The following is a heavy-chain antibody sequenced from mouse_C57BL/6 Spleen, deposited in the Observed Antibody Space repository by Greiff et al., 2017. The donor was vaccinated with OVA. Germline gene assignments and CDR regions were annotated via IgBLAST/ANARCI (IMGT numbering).Heavy chain of an antibody. V-gene: IGHV1-80*01. CDR1: GYAFSSYW. Sequence: VQLQESGAELVKPGASVKISCKASGYAFSSYWMNWVKQRPGKGLEWIGKISPGDGDTNYNGKFKGKATLTADKSSRTAYMQLSSLTSEDSAVYFCARDDGYYWVAYWGQGTLVTVSA. J-gene: IGHJ3*01. CDR3: ARDDGYYWVAY. CDR2: ISPGDGDT. D-gene: IGHD2-3*01.